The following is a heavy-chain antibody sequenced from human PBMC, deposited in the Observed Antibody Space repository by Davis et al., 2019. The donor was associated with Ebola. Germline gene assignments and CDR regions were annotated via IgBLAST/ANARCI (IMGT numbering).Heavy chain of an antibody. D-gene: IGHD3-10*01. CDR1: DYSISSGYY. V-gene: IGHV4-38-2*02. CDR3: ARLYYGSGSYYNWFDP. Sequence: SETLSLTCTVSDYSISSGYYWGWIRQPPGKGLGWIGTIYHSGSTYYNPSLESRVTISLDTSKNQFSLKLSSVTAADTAVYYCARLYYGSGSYYNWFDPWGQGTLVTVSS. CDR2: IYHSGST. J-gene: IGHJ5*02.